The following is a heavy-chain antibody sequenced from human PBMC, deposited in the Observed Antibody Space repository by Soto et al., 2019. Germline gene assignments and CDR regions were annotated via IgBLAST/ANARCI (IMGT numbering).Heavy chain of an antibody. CDR3: ARDLDHSSSWYWNWFDP. V-gene: IGHV3-33*01. D-gene: IGHD6-13*01. CDR2: IWYDGSNK. CDR1: GFTFSSYG. J-gene: IGHJ5*02. Sequence: GGSLRLSCAASGFTFSSYGMHWVRQAPGKGLEWVAVIWYDGSNKYYADSVKGRFTISRDNSKNTLYLQMNSRRAEDTAVYYCARDLDHSSSWYWNWFDPWGQGTLVTVSS.